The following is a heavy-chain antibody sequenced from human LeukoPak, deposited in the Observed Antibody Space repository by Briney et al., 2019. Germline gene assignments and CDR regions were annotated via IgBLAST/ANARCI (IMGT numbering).Heavy chain of an antibody. D-gene: IGHD5-12*01. CDR2: ITSSGNTK. V-gene: IGHV3-11*01. Sequence: PGGSLRLSCAASGFTFSDYYMSWIRQAPGKGLEWISYITSSGNTKYSADSVKGRFTISRDNAKNSLYLQMNSLRAEDTAVYYCARSGYGSFNWFDPWGQGTLVTVSS. CDR1: GFTFSDYY. J-gene: IGHJ5*02. CDR3: ARSGYGSFNWFDP.